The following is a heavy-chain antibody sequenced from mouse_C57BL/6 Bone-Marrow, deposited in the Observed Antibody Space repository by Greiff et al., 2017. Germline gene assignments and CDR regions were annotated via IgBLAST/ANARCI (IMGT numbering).Heavy chain of an antibody. CDR3: ARGTTVGDYDARDY. Sequence: EVQVVESGGGLVKPGGSLKISCAASGFTFSSYAMSWVSQTPEKRLEWVATISAGGSSTYYPDKVKGRFTISIDTAQNNLYLQMSHLKSEDTALYYCARGTTVGDYDARDYWCQGTSVTVSS. J-gene: IGHJ4*01. D-gene: IGHD1-1*01. CDR2: ISAGGSST. V-gene: IGHV5-4*01. CDR1: GFTFSSYA.